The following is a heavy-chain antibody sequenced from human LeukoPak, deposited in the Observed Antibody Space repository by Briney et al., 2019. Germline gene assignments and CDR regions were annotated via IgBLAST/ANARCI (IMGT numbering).Heavy chain of an antibody. J-gene: IGHJ4*02. CDR1: GFTVSSNY. V-gene: IGHV3-53*01. CDR3: AAGDYYDSSGYYSSPFDY. CDR2: IYSGGST. Sequence: PGGSLRLSCAASGFTVSSNYTSWVRQAPGKGLEWVSVIYSGGSTYYADSVKGRFTISRDNSKNTLYLQMNSLRAEDTAVYYCAAGDYYDSSGYYSSPFDYWGQGTLVTVSS. D-gene: IGHD3-22*01.